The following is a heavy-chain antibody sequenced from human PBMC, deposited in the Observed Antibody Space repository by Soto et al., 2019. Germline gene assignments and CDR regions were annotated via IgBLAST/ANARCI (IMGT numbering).Heavy chain of an antibody. CDR1: GGSFSGYY. CDR2: INHSGST. V-gene: IGHV4-34*01. J-gene: IGHJ4*02. Sequence: QVQLQQWGAGLLKPSETLSLTCAVYGGSFSGYYWSWIRQPPGKGLEWIGEINHSGSTNYNPSLKSRVTISVDNSKNQFSLKLSSVTAADTAVYYCARGRNSSWPFDYWGQGTLVTVSS. D-gene: IGHD6-13*01. CDR3: ARGRNSSWPFDY.